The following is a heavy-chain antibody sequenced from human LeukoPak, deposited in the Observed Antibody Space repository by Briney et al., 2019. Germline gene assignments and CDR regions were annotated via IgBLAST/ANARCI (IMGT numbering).Heavy chain of an antibody. CDR3: ARVIDQQWLVTRMTYYYYMDV. CDR1: GYSISSGYY. V-gene: IGHV4-38-2*02. Sequence: SETLSLTCTVSGYSISSGYYWGWIRQPPGKGLEWIGSIYHSGSTYYNPSLKSRVTISVDTSKNQFSLKLSSVTAADTAVYYCARVIDQQWLVTRMTYYYYMDVWGKGTTVTVSS. D-gene: IGHD6-19*01. CDR2: IYHSGST. J-gene: IGHJ6*03.